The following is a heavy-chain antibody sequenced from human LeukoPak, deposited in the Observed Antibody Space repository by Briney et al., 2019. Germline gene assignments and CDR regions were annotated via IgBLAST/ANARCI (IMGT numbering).Heavy chain of an antibody. Sequence: GASVKVSCKASGYTFTSYYMHWVRQAPGQGLEWMGIINPSGGSTSYAQKFQGRVTMTRDMSTSTVYMELSSLRSEDTAVYYCARGMATPWVHRAGIDYWGQGTLVTVSS. J-gene: IGHJ4*02. D-gene: IGHD5-24*01. CDR1: GYTFTSYY. CDR3: ARGMATPWVHRAGIDY. CDR2: INPSGGST. V-gene: IGHV1-46*01.